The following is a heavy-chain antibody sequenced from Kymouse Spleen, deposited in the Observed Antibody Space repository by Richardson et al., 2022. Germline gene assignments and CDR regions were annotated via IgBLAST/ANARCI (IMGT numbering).Heavy chain of an antibody. CDR3: AKVQYSSSSHYYYGMDV. J-gene: IGHJ6*02. CDR2: ISYDGSNK. V-gene: IGHV3-30*18. D-gene: IGHD6-6*01. CDR1: GFTFSSYG. Sequence: QVQLVESGGGVVQPGRSLRLSCAASGFTFSSYGMHWVRQAPGKGLEWVAVISYDGSNKYYADSVKGRFTISRDNSKNTLYLQMNSLRAEDTAVYYCAKVQYSSSSHYYYGMDVWGQGTTVTVSS.